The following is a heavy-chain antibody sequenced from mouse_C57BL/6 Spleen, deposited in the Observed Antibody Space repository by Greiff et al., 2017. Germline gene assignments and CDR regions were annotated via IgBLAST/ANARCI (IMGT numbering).Heavy chain of an antibody. CDR3: ARETTVDYYAMDY. CDR2: INYDGSST. Sequence: EVMLVESEGGLVQPGSSMKLSCTASGFTFSDYYMAWVRQVPEKGLEWVANINYDGSSTYYLDSLKSRFIISRDNAKNILYLQMSSLKSEDTATYYCARETTVDYYAMDYWGQGTSVTVSS. D-gene: IGHD1-1*01. CDR1: GFTFSDYY. J-gene: IGHJ4*01. V-gene: IGHV5-16*01.